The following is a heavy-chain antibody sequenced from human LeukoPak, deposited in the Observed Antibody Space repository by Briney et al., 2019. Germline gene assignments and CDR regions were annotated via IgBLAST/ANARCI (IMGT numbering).Heavy chain of an antibody. CDR2: ISWNSGSI. D-gene: IGHD3-22*01. J-gene: IGHJ4*02. V-gene: IGHV3-9*01. CDR1: GFTFDDYA. CDR3: AKDSGAYYYDSSGYYYFDY. Sequence: GGSLRLSCAASGFTFDDYAMHWFRQAPGKGLEWVSGISWNSGSIGYADSVKGRFTISRDNAKNSLYLQMNSLRAEDTALYYCAKDSGAYYYDSSGYYYFDYWGQGTLVTVSS.